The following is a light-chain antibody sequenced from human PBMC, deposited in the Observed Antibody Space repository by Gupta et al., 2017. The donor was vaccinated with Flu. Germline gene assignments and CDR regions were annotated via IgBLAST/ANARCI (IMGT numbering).Light chain of an antibody. CDR1: QSVSSN. CDR3: QQYNSCPPRS. Sequence: EIVMTQSPATLSVSPGERATLSCRASQSVSSNLAWYQQKPGQAPRLLIYGAYSRATGIPGRFSGSGSGKECTLTISRLQSEDVAVYCCQQYNSCPPRSFGQGTKLEIK. CDR2: GAY. J-gene: IGKJ2*03. V-gene: IGKV3-15*01.